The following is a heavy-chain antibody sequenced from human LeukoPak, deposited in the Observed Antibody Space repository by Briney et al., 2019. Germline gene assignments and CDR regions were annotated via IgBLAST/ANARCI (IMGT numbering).Heavy chain of an antibody. J-gene: IGHJ4*02. V-gene: IGHV4-4*07. CDR3: AGHKDGIAVAFDY. CDR1: GGSVSSYY. CDR2: IYTSGST. Sequence: SETLSLTCTVSGGSVSSYYLNWIRQPARRGLEWIGRIYTSGSTSYNSSLKSRITISVDTSKNHFFLKLSSVTAADKAVYYCAGHKDGIAVAFDYWGQGTLVTVSS. D-gene: IGHD6-19*01.